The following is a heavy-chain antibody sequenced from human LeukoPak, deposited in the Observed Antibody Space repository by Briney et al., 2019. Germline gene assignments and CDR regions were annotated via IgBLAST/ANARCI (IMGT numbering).Heavy chain of an antibody. V-gene: IGHV1-46*01. J-gene: IGHJ3*01. CDR2: INPDGGNT. D-gene: IGHD5-24*01. Sequence: ASVRVSCTASGYTFTNSYIHWVRQAPGQVLEWMGLINPDGGNTNYAQTFQGRVTFTRDTSTSTLYMELSSLRSEDTAIYYCARIRDGYNDAYDLWGQGTVVTVPS. CDR1: GYTFTNSY. CDR3: ARIRDGYNDAYDL.